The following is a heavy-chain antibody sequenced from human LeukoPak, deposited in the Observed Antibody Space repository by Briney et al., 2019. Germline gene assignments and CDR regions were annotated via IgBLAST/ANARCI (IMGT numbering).Heavy chain of an antibody. J-gene: IGHJ4*02. CDR1: GFTFSSYS. Sequence: GGSLRLSCAASGFTFSSYSMNWVRQAPGKGLEWISYILSSSTGMSYADSVKGRFTISRDNAKNSLYLQMSSLRDDDTAVYYCARDLHFAFDYWGRGTLDTVSS. CDR3: ARDLHFAFDY. CDR2: ILSSSTGM. V-gene: IGHV3-48*02.